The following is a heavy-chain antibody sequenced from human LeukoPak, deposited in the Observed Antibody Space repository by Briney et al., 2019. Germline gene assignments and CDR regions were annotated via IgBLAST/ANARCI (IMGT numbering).Heavy chain of an antibody. D-gene: IGHD3-22*01. CDR3: ARDRKVRGHYYMDV. J-gene: IGHJ6*03. CDR2: IYYSGST. Sequence: SETLSLTCTVSGGSISSSSYYWGWIRQPPGKGLEWIGSIYYSGSTYYNPSLKSRVTISVDTSKNQFSLKLSSVTAADTAVYYCARDRKVRGHYYMDVWGKGTTVTISS. V-gene: IGHV4-39*07. CDR1: GGSISSSSYY.